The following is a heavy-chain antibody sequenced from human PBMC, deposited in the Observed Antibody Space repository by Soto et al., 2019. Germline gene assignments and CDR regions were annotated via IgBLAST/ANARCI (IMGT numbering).Heavy chain of an antibody. V-gene: IGHV3-15*01. CDR3: TSMNDRDAFQI. D-gene: IGHD1-1*01. CDR1: LLNFNIAW. Sequence: EEQLVESGGGLVKRGESLRLSCAASLLNFNIAWLSWVRQAPGKGLEWVGRIKNRAYGGTTDNAAPVKDRFTISRDDSKSALYLQMNSLKTEDTAMYYCTSMNDRDAFQIWGQGTMVTVSS. CDR2: IKNRAYGGTT. J-gene: IGHJ3*02.